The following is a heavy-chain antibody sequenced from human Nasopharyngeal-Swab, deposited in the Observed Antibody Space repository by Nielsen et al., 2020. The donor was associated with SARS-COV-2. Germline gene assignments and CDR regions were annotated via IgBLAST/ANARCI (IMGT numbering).Heavy chain of an antibody. CDR1: GDSVSSNSAA. J-gene: IGHJ3*02. CDR3: ARESASSGWSDDAFDI. V-gene: IGHV6-1*01. D-gene: IGHD6-19*01. CDR2: TYYRSKWYN. Sequence: SETLSLTCAISGDSVSSNSAAWNWIRQSPSRGLEWLGRTYYRSKWYNDYAVSVKSRITINPDTSKNQFSLQPNSVTPEDTAVYYCARESASSGWSDDAFDIWGQGTMVTVSS.